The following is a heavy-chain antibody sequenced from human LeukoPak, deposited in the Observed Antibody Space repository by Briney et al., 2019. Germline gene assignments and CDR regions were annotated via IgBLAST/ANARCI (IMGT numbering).Heavy chain of an antibody. CDR1: GGSISSSFYY. Sequence: SETLSLTCTVSGGSISSSFYYWGWIRQPPGKGLEWIGSIYYSGSTYYNPSLKSRVTISVDTSKNQFSLKLSSVTAADTAVYYCARDGYSSSWADFDYWGQGTLVTVSS. J-gene: IGHJ4*02. V-gene: IGHV4-39*07. CDR2: IYYSGST. D-gene: IGHD6-13*01. CDR3: ARDGYSSSWADFDY.